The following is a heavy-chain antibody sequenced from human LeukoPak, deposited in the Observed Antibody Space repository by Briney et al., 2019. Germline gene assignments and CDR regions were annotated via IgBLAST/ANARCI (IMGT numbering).Heavy chain of an antibody. CDR2: IYHSGST. CDR1: GYSISSGYY. J-gene: IGHJ2*01. CDR3: ATCITMVRGVIQYWYFDL. D-gene: IGHD3-10*01. V-gene: IGHV4-38-2*01. Sequence: PSETLSLTCAVSGYSISSGYYWGWIRQPPGKGLEWIGSIYHSGSTYYNPSLKSRVPISVDTSKNQFSLKLSSVTAADTAVYYCATCITMVRGVIQYWYFDLWGRGTLVTVSS.